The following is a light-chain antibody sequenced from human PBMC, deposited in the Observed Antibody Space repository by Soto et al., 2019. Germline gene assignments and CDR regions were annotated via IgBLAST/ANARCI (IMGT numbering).Light chain of an antibody. V-gene: IGKV3-20*01. Sequence: EIVLTQSPGTLSLSPGERATLSCRASQSVSSSYLAWYQQKPGQAPRLLIYGASSRATGIPDRFSGSGSGTNFTLTISRLEPEDFAVSYCQQYGSSPPWMFGQGTKVEIK. CDR1: QSVSSSY. CDR3: QQYGSSPPWM. J-gene: IGKJ1*01. CDR2: GAS.